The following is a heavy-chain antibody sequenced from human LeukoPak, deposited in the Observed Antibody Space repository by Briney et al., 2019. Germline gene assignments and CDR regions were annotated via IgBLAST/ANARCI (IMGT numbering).Heavy chain of an antibody. Sequence: PGGSLRLSCAASGFTFSSYWMHWVRQAPGKGLVWVSHIISDGSSTSYADSVKGQFTISRDNAKNTLYLQMNSLRAEDTAVYYCTRDRYYGMDVWGQGTTVTVSS. J-gene: IGHJ6*02. V-gene: IGHV3-74*01. CDR1: GFTFSSYW. CDR3: TRDRYYGMDV. CDR2: IISDGSST.